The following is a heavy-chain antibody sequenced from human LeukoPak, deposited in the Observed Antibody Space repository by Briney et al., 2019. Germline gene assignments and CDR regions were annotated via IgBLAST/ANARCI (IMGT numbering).Heavy chain of an antibody. CDR3: ARMGRYFDWLLVFDY. CDR1: GVSIFSFY. Sequence: SETLSLTCTVSGVSIFSFYWNWIRQPPGQGLEWIGYIHYSGSTNYNPSLKSRVTISVDTSKNQFSLKLSSVTAADTAVYYCARMGRYFDWLLVFDYWGQGTLVTVSS. CDR2: IHYSGST. V-gene: IGHV4-59*08. D-gene: IGHD3-9*01. J-gene: IGHJ4*02.